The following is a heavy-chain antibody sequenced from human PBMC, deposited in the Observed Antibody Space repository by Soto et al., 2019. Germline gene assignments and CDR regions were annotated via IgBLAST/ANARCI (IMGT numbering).Heavy chain of an antibody. CDR3: AAVSSSWSRLGDSYGMDV. CDR1: GFTFTSSS. D-gene: IGHD6-13*01. CDR2: IVVGSGNT. V-gene: IGHV1-58*01. J-gene: IGHJ6*02. Sequence: GASVKVSCKASGFTFTSSSVQWVLEARGQRLEWIGWIVVGSGNTNYAQKFQERVTITRDMSTSTAYMELSSLRSEDTAVYYCAAVSSSWSRLGDSYGMDVWGQGTTVTVSS.